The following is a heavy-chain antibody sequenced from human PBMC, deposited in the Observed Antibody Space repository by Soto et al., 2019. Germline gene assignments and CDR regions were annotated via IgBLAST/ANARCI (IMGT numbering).Heavy chain of an antibody. Sequence: QVQLQESGPGLVKPSQTLSLTCTVSGGSISSGVYYWSWIRQHSEKGLEWIGYMHYSGIAYYNPSLTSRVTISVXTXKXXFSLKLSSVTAADTAVYYCARYYFDNSGYSNWFDPWGRGTLVTVSS. CDR3: ARYYFDNSGYSNWFDP. J-gene: IGHJ5*02. CDR1: GGSISSGVYY. CDR2: MHYSGIA. D-gene: IGHD3-22*01. V-gene: IGHV4-31*03.